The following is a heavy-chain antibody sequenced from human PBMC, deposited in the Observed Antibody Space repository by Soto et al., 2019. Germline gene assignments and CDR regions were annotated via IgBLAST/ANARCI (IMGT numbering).Heavy chain of an antibody. J-gene: IGHJ5*02. Sequence: EVQLVDSGGGLIQPGGSLRLSCAASGFSVSSSHMIWVRQAPGKGLEWVSVIYSGGATYYAVSVKGRYTISRDRSKNTGTTQMDGLRAENTAVYQCAKLGAYGSESYAFPYNWIDPWGQGTLVTVSS. V-gene: IGHV3-53*01. CDR3: AKLGAYGSESYAFPYNWIDP. D-gene: IGHD3-10*01. CDR2: IYSGGAT. CDR1: GFSVSSSH.